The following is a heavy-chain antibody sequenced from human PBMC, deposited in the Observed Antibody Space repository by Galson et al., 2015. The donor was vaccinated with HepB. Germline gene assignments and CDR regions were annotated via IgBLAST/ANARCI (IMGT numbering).Heavy chain of an antibody. V-gene: IGHV1-46*03. CDR1: GYTFTSYY. CDR2: INPSGGST. J-gene: IGHJ4*02. Sequence: SVKVSCKASGYTFTSYYMHWVRQAPGQGLEWMGIINPSGGSTSYAQKFQGRVTMTRDTSTSTVYMELSSLRSEDTAVYYCARDLHYYDSSGYYPRGFDYWGQGTLVTVSS. D-gene: IGHD3-22*01. CDR3: ARDLHYYDSSGYYPRGFDY.